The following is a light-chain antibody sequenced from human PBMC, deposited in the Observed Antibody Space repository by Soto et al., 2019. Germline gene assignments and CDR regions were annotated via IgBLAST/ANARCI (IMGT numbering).Light chain of an antibody. CDR1: QSISSW. CDR3: QHYNTYPLT. Sequence: DLQMTQSPSTLSASVGDRVTITCRASQSISSWLAWYQQKPGKAPKLLIYKASNLESGVPSRFSGSGSGTEFTLTISSLQPDDFATYYCQHYNTYPLTFGGGTKVEIK. J-gene: IGKJ4*01. CDR2: KAS. V-gene: IGKV1-5*03.